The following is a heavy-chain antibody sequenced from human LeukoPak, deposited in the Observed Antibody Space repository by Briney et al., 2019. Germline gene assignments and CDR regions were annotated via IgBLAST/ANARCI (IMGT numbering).Heavy chain of an antibody. CDR1: GFTFSSYG. V-gene: IGHV3-30*18. Sequence: GGSLRLSCAASGFTFSSYGMHWVRQAPGKGLEWVAVISYDGSNKYYADSVKGRFTISRDNSKNTLYLQMNSLRAEDTAVYYCAKNYGDYAEDYYYYYMDVWGKGTTVTVSS. CDR2: ISYDGSNK. J-gene: IGHJ6*03. D-gene: IGHD4-17*01. CDR3: AKNYGDYAEDYYYYYMDV.